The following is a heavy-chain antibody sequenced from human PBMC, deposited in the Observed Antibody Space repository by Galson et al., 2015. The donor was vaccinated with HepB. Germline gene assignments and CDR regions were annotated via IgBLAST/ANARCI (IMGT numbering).Heavy chain of an antibody. CDR1: EFTFSNYN. J-gene: IGHJ4*02. CDR2: ISSSSNYI. Sequence: SLRLSCAASEFTFSNYNINWVRQAPGKGLEWVSSISSSSNYIYYADSMKGRFTISRDNAKNSLYLQMNSLRAEDTAVYYCARAMRGYQNGAFDYWGQGTLVTVSS. D-gene: IGHD3-22*01. V-gene: IGHV3-21*01. CDR3: ARAMRGYQNGAFDY.